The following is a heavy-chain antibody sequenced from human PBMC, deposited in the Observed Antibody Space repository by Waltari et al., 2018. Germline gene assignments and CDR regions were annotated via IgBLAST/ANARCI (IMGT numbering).Heavy chain of an antibody. CDR2: MKQDGSEK. CDR3: AREAVAGIPEFDP. Sequence: EVQLVESGGGLVQPGGSLRLSCAASAFTFSNYWMSWVRQAPGKGLEGVANMKQDGSEKNYVDSVKGRFTISRDNAKNSLYLQMNSLRVEDTAGYYCAREAVAGIPEFDPWGQGTLVTVSS. CDR1: AFTFSNYW. D-gene: IGHD6-19*01. J-gene: IGHJ5*02. V-gene: IGHV3-7*03.